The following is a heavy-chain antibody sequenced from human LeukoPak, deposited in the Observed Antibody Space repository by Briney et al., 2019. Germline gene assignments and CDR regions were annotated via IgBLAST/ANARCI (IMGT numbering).Heavy chain of an antibody. CDR1: GFTFSSYA. Sequence: PGGSLRLSCAASGFTFSSYAMSWVRQAPGKGLEWVSGISGSGSRTYNADSAKGRFTISRDNSKNTLYLQMNSLRAEDTAVYYCAKGYCNSITCTFDYWGQGTLVTVSS. D-gene: IGHD2-2*01. V-gene: IGHV3-23*01. CDR2: ISGSGSRT. J-gene: IGHJ4*02. CDR3: AKGYCNSITCTFDY.